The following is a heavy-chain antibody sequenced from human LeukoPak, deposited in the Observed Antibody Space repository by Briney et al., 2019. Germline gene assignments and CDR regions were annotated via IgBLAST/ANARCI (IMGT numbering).Heavy chain of an antibody. CDR3: ARDLGPGNWFDP. CDR2: IYYSGST. V-gene: IGHV4-59*01. J-gene: IGHJ5*02. CDR1: GGSISSYY. Sequence: SETLPLTCTVSGGSISSYYWSWIRQPPGKGLEWIGYIYYSGSTNYNPSLKSRVTISVDTSKNQFSLKLSSVTAADTAVYYCARDLGPGNWFDPWGQGTLVTVSS. D-gene: IGHD1-1*01.